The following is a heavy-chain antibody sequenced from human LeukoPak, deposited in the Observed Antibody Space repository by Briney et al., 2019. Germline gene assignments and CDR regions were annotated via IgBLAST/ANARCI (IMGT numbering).Heavy chain of an antibody. J-gene: IGHJ3*02. V-gene: IGHV1-2*02. CDR2: INPKSGDT. D-gene: IGHD3-9*01. CDR1: GYTFTDYY. Sequence: GASVKVSCTASGYTFTDYYIHWVRQAPGQGLVWMGWINPKSGDTKYGQTFQGRVTMTRDTSITTAYMELSRLRSDDTALYYCASYFTILTGYYTGDAFDMWGQGTMVTVSS. CDR3: ASYFTILTGYYTGDAFDM.